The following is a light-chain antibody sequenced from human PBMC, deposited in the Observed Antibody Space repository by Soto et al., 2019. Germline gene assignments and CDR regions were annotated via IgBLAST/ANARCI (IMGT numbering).Light chain of an antibody. J-gene: IGLJ2*01. Sequence: QSVLTQPASVSGSPGQSITISSTGTSSDIGSYDRVSWYQWHPGKAPKLIIYEDYRRPSQISNRFSGSKSGNTASLTISGLQAEDEADYYCCSYAGSNIFAVFGGGTKLTVL. CDR3: CSYAGSNIFAV. CDR2: EDY. CDR1: SSDIGSYDR. V-gene: IGLV2-23*01.